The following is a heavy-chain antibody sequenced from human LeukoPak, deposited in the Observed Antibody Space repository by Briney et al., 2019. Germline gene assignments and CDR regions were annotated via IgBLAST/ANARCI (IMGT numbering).Heavy chain of an antibody. V-gene: IGHV1-46*01. CDR1: GYTFTSYY. Sequence: ASVKVSCKASGYTFTSYYMHWVRQAPGQGLEWMGIINPSGGSTSYAQKFQGRVTVTRDTSTSTVYMELSSLRSEDTAVYYCASDYYGSGSYYNFAEYFQHWGQGTLVTVSS. CDR2: INPSGGST. D-gene: IGHD3-10*01. CDR3: ASDYYGSGSYYNFAEYFQH. J-gene: IGHJ1*01.